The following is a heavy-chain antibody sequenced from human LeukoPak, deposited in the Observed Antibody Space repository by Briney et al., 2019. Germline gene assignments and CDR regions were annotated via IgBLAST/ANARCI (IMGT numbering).Heavy chain of an antibody. CDR3: ARHLGWCNNTSGCDDESDAFDI. V-gene: IGHV5-51*01. CDR1: GYSFTNYW. Sequence: KRGESLKISCKDSGYSFTNYWIGWVRQMPGKGLEWMGIIYPGDSDTRYSPSFQGQVTISVDKSISTAFLQWSSLKASDTAVYYCARHLGWCNNTSGCDDESDAFDIWGQGTMVTVSS. D-gene: IGHD2-2*01. J-gene: IGHJ3*02. CDR2: IYPGDSDT.